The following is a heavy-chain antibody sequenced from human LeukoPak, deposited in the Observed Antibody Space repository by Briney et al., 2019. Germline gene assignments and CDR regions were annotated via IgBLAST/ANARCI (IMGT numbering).Heavy chain of an antibody. Sequence: ASVKVSCKASGYTFTGYYMHWVRQAPGQGLEWMGWINPNSGGTNYAQKFQGRVTMTRDTSISTAYMELSRLRSDDTAVYYCARDYDSSGYYESRFDPWGQGTLVTVSS. CDR3: ARDYDSSGYYESRFDP. V-gene: IGHV1-2*02. CDR1: GYTFTGYY. D-gene: IGHD3-22*01. J-gene: IGHJ5*02. CDR2: INPNSGGT.